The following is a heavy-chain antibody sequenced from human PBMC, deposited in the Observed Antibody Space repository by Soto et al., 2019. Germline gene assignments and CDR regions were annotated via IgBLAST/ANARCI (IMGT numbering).Heavy chain of an antibody. V-gene: IGHV3-7*03. CDR3: VRFSILVSGRGRGAFFDS. Sequence: EVQLVESGGGLVQPGGSLRLSCEASGFTFSIYWMSWVGQVPGKGLAWVSNIKEEGSEKYYGDFVKGRFTISRDNAKNSVHLQMNSLRDEDTAVYYCVRFSILVSGRGRGAFFDSWGQGTPVTVSS. CDR1: GFTFSIYW. CDR2: IKEEGSEK. J-gene: IGHJ4*02. D-gene: IGHD6-19*01.